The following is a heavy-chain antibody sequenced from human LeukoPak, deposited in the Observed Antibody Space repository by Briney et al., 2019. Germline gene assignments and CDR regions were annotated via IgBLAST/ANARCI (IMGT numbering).Heavy chain of an antibody. V-gene: IGHV4-59*01. CDR2: IYYTGST. CDR3: ARGYFDWFLDN. J-gene: IGHJ4*02. CDR1: GGAISSYY. Sequence: SETLSLTCTVSGGAISSYYWTWFRQPPGKGLEWIGYIYYTGSTNYNPSLDSRVTISVDMSKNQVSLNLKYVTAADTAVYYCARGYFDWFLDNWGRGTLVTVSS. D-gene: IGHD3-9*01.